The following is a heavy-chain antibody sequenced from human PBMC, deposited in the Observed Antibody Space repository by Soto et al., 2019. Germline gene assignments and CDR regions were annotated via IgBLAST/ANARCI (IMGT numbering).Heavy chain of an antibody. V-gene: IGHV1-69*13. J-gene: IGHJ6*02. CDR1: GGPVVIYT. Sequence: VGASCKAPGGPVVIYTISWVRQAPGQGLEWMAGIIPIFETPSYAQKFQGRVTITADESTSTGFMELTSLRSEDTAVYYCALPPRTGYQYGMDVWDQGNTCTVSS. CDR3: ALPPRTGYQYGMDV. CDR2: IIPIFETP.